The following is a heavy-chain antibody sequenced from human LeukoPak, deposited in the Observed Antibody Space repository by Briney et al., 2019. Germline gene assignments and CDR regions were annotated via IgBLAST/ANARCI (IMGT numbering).Heavy chain of an antibody. CDR1: GGSISSGSYY. CDR2: IYTSGST. CDR3: AREARVYYDSIPAFDI. J-gene: IGHJ3*02. Sequence: SQTLSLTCTVSGGSISSGSYYWSWIRQPAGKGLEWIGRIYTSGSTNYNPSLKSRVTISVDTSKNQFSLKLSSVTAADTAVYYCAREARVYYDSIPAFDIWGQGTMVTVSS. V-gene: IGHV4-61*02. D-gene: IGHD3-22*01.